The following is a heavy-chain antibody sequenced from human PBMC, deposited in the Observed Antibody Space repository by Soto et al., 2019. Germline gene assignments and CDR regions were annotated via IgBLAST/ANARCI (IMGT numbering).Heavy chain of an antibody. CDR1: GFTFSSYG. D-gene: IGHD5-12*01. J-gene: IGHJ6*02. CDR3: AKDLVTGYDGGGVYILGMDV. Sequence: AGGSLRLSCAASGFTFSSYGMHWVRQAPGKGLEWVAVISYDGSNKYYADSVKGRFTISRDNSKNTLYLQMNSLRAEDTAVYYCAKDLVTGYDGGGVYILGMDVWGQGTTVTVSS. V-gene: IGHV3-30*18. CDR2: ISYDGSNK.